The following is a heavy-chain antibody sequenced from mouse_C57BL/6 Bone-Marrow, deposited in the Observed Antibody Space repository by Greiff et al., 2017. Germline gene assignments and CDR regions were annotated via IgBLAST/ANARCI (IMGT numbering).Heavy chain of an antibody. V-gene: IGHV1-81*01. CDR2: IYPRSGNT. CDR1: GYTFTSYG. Sequence: QVQLQQSGAELARPGASVKLSCKASGYTFTSYGISWVKQRTGQGLEWIGEIYPRSGNTYYNEKFKGKATLTADKSSSTAYMELRSLTSEDSAVYFWATGNWFAYWGQGTLVTVSA. J-gene: IGHJ3*01. D-gene: IGHD4-1*01. CDR3: ATGNWFAY.